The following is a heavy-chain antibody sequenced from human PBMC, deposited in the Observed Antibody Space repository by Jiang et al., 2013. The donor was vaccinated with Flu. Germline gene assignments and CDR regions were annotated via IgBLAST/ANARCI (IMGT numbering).Heavy chain of an antibody. D-gene: IGHD5-18*01. V-gene: IGHV1-46*01. CDR2: INPSGGST. Sequence: GAEVKKPGASVKVSRKASGYTFTSYYMHWVRQAPGQGLEWMGIINPSGGSTSYAQKFQGRVTMTRDTSTSTVYMELSSLRSEDTAVYYCARDSRVDTAMPGLDYWGQGTLVTVSS. CDR3: ARDSRVDTAMPGLDY. CDR1: GYTFTSYY. J-gene: IGHJ4*02.